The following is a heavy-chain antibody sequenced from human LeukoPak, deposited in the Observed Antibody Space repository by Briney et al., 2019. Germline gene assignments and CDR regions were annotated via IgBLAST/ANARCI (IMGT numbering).Heavy chain of an antibody. V-gene: IGHV4-34*01. D-gene: IGHD1-7*01. Sequence: SETLSLTCAVYGGSFSGYYWSWIRQPPGKGLEWIGEINHSGSTNYNTSLKRRVTISVDTSKNQFSLKLSSVTAADTAVYYCARFDWNYVSPDYWGKGTLLTVSS. CDR1: GGSFSGYY. J-gene: IGHJ4*02. CDR3: ARFDWNYVSPDY. CDR2: INHSGST.